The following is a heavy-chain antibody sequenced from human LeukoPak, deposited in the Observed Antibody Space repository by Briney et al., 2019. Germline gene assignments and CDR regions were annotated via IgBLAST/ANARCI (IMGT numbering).Heavy chain of an antibody. D-gene: IGHD2-15*01. CDR1: GFTFSTYN. Sequence: GGSLRLSCAASGFTFSTYNMNWVRQAPGKGLEWVSYISSRGSTIYYADSVKGRFTISRDNAKNSLYLQMNSLRSEDTAVYYCARDGDTYSFSFDYWGQGTLVTVSS. V-gene: IGHV3-48*01. J-gene: IGHJ4*02. CDR3: ARDGDTYSFSFDY. CDR2: ISSRGSTI.